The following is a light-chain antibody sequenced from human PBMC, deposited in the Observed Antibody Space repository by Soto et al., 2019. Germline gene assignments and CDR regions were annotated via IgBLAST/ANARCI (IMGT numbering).Light chain of an antibody. CDR3: RSYKSSSNYV. J-gene: IGLJ1*01. CDR2: EVS. CDR1: SSDVGGYNY. Sequence: QSVLTQPASVSGSPGQSITISCTGTSSDVGGYNYVSWYQQHPGKAPKLMIYEVSNRPSGVSNRFSGSKSGNTASLTISGLQAEDEADYYCRSYKSSSNYVFGTVTKVTVL. V-gene: IGLV2-14*01.